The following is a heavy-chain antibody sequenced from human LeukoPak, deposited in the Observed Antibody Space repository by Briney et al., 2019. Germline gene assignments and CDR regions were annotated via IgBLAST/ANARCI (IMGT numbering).Heavy chain of an antibody. J-gene: IGHJ5*02. D-gene: IGHD3-10*01. CDR1: GGSINSGAYY. CDR2: IYYSGSP. CDR3: ARGRVWYYYGSGLSVVLLDP. V-gene: IGHV4-31*03. Sequence: SETLSLTCTVSGGSINSGAYYWTWIRQHPGKGLEWIGHIYYSGSPYYNPSLKSRVTISVDTSKNQFSLKLSSVTAADTAVYYCARGRVWYYYGSGLSVVLLDPWGQGTLVTVSS.